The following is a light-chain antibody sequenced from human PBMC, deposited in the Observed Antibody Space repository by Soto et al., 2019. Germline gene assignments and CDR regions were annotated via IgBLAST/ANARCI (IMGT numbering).Light chain of an antibody. CDR1: QSVSSSY. CDR3: QQYCSSWT. J-gene: IGKJ1*01. CDR2: GAS. Sequence: EIVLTQSPGTLSLSPGERATLSCRASQSVSSSYLAWYQQGPGQAPGLLIYGASGRATGVPDRFSGSGSGTNFTLTISKLEPEDFAVYYCQQYCSSWTFGQGTKVDIK. V-gene: IGKV3-20*01.